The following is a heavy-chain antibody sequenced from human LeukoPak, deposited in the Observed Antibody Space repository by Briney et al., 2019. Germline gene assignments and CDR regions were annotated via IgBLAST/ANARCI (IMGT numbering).Heavy chain of an antibody. CDR3: ARAQYDILTGYYYFDY. CDR2: IYSGGST. J-gene: IGHJ4*02. CDR1: GFTVSSNY. V-gene: IGHV3-53*01. Sequence: GGSLRLSCAASGFTVSSNYMSWVRQAPGKGLEWVSVIYSGGSTYYADSVKGRFTISRDNSKNTLYLQMNSLRAEDTAVYYCARAQYDILTGYYYFDYWGQGTLVTVSS. D-gene: IGHD3-9*01.